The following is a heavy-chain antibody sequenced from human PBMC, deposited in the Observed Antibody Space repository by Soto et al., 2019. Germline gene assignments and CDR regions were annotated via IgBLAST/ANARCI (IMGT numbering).Heavy chain of an antibody. D-gene: IGHD2-2*01. CDR1: GGSISSSSYY. V-gene: IGHV4-39*01. Sequence: QLQLQESGPGLVKPSETLSLTCTVSGGSISSSSYYWGWIRQPPGKGLEWIGSIYYSGSTYYNPSLKSRVTISVDTSKNQFSLKLSSVTAADTAVYYCASHVTYCSSTGCLKGGNWFDPWGQGTLVTVSS. J-gene: IGHJ5*02. CDR3: ASHVTYCSSTGCLKGGNWFDP. CDR2: IYYSGST.